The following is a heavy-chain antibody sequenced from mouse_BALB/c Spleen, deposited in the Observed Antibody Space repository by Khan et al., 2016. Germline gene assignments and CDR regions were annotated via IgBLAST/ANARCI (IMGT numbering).Heavy chain of an antibody. J-gene: IGHJ3*01. CDR1: GYTFSSYW. CDR3: ARGVVARDCVAY. CDR2: ILPGSGST. D-gene: IGHD1-1*01. Sequence: VQLQESGAELMKPGASVKISCKATGYTFSSYWIEWVKQRPGHGLEWIGEILPGSGSTNYNEKVKGKATFTADTSSNTAYMQLSSQTSKDSAVDYCARGVVARDCVAYWGQVTLVTLSA. V-gene: IGHV1-9*01.